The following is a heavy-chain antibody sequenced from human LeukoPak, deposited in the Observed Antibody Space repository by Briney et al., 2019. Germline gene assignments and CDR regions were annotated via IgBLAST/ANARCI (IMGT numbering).Heavy chain of an antibody. V-gene: IGHV1-2*02. CDR2: INPNSGGT. CDR3: ARDFRAAMVSDWFDP. CDR1: GYTFTGYY. D-gene: IGHD5-18*01. J-gene: IGHJ5*02. Sequence: ASVKVSCKASGYTFTGYYMHWVRQAPGQGLEWMGWINPNSGGTNYAQKFQGRVTMTRDTSVSTAYMELSRLRSDDTAVYYSARDFRAAMVSDWFDPWGQGTLVTVSS.